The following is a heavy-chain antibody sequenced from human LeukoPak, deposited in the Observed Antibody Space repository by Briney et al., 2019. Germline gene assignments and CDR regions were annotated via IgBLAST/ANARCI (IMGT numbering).Heavy chain of an antibody. CDR2: IYYSGNT. CDR3: ASTDTAMVDY. J-gene: IGHJ4*02. D-gene: IGHD5-18*01. CDR1: GGSISSGGYY. Sequence: NPSETLSLTCTVSGGSISSGGYYWSWIRQHPGKGLEWIGYIYYSGNTYYNPSLKSRITISVDTSKNQFSLKLSSVTAADTAVYYCASTDTAMVDYWGQGTLVTVSS. V-gene: IGHV4-31*03.